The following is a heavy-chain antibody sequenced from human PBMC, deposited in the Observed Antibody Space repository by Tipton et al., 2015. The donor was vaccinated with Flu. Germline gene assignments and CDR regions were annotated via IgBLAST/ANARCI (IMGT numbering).Heavy chain of an antibody. J-gene: IGHJ6*02. V-gene: IGHV4-31*03. CDR2: IYYSGST. CDR1: GGSISSGGAY. Sequence: LRLSCTVSGGSISSGGAYWSWIRQHPGEGLEWIASIYYSGSTYYNPSLGRRVSISVDTSKSQFSLTLNSVTAADTAVYYCARDQGFGGGLAYDYYLLDVWGQGTTVTVSS. D-gene: IGHD3-10*01. CDR3: ARDQGFGGGLAYDYYLLDV.